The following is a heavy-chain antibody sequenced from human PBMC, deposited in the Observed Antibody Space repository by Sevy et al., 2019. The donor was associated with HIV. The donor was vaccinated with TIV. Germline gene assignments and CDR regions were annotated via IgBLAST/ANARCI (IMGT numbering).Heavy chain of an antibody. V-gene: IGHV3-30-3*01. J-gene: IGHJ6*02. Sequence: LSLTCAASGFTFSSYAMHWVRQAPGKGLEWVAVISYDGSSKYYADSVKGRLTISRDNSKNTLYLQMNSLRAEDTAVYYCASASLNQDIVVVPAATFYGMDLWGQGTTVTVSS. CDR3: ASASLNQDIVVVPAATFYGMDL. CDR2: ISYDGSSK. CDR1: GFTFSSYA. D-gene: IGHD2-2*01.